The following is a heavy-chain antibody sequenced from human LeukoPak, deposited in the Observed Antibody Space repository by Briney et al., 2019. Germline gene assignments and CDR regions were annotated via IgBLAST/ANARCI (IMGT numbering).Heavy chain of an antibody. CDR3: TIVRGGNSGYNWFDP. CDR2: IRSKAYGGTT. V-gene: IGHV3-49*04. CDR1: GFTFGDYA. Sequence: PGGSLRLSCTASGFTFGDYAMSWVRQAPGKGLEWVGFIRSKAYGGTTEYAASVKGRFTISRDDSKGIAYLQMNSLKTEDTAVYYCTIVRGGNSGYNWFDPWGQGTLVTVSS. D-gene: IGHD4-23*01. J-gene: IGHJ5*02.